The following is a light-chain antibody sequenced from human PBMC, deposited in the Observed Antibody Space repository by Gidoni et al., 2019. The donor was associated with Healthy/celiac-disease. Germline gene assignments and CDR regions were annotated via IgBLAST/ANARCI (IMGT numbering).Light chain of an antibody. CDR3: AAWDDSLNGWV. J-gene: IGLJ3*02. CDR1: SSNIGSNT. V-gene: IGLV1-44*01. Sequence: QSVLTQPPAASGTPGQRVTSPCSGSSSNIGSNTVNWYQQLPGTAPKPLIYSNNQRPSGVPDRFSGSRSGTSASLATSGLQSEDEADYSCAAWDDSLNGWVFGGGTKLTVL. CDR2: SNN.